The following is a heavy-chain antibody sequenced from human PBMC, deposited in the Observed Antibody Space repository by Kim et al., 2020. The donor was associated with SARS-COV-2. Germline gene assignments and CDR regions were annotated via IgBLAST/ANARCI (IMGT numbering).Heavy chain of an antibody. V-gene: IGHV4-31*02. CDR2: IYNTGTT. Sequence: SWIRHHPGKGLEWIGYIYNTGTTSLNPSLDSRLSMSVDKSKNQFSLKLTSVTAADTAVYYCARGLGNYDYYMDVWGKGTTVTVS. D-gene: IGHD1-26*01. CDR3: ARGLGNYDYYMDV. J-gene: IGHJ6*03.